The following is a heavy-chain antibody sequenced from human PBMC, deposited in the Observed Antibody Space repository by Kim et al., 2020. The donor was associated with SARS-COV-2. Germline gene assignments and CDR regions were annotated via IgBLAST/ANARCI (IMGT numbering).Heavy chain of an antibody. J-gene: IGHJ4*02. D-gene: IGHD4-17*01. CDR1: GFTFSGSA. CDR2: IRSKANSYAT. V-gene: IGHV3-73*01. Sequence: GGSLRLSCAASGFTFSGSAMHWVRQASGKGLEWVRRIRSKANSYATAYAASVKGRFTISRDDSKNTAYLQMNSLKTEDTAVYYCTTGDYGDYPFDYWGQGTLVTVSS. CDR3: TTGDYGDYPFDY.